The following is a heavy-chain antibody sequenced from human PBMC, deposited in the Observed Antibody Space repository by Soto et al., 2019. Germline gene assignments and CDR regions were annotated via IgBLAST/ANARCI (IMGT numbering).Heavy chain of an antibody. CDR3: AKTARGVLALAGRTSKHYCYYDMDV. J-gene: IGHJ6*01. CDR1: GYSFTSYW. D-gene: IGHD6-19*01. Sequence: GESLKISCKGSGYSFTSYWIGWVRQMPGKGLEWMGIIYPGDSDTRYSPSFQGQVTISADKSISTAYLQWSSLKASDTAMYYCAKTARGVLALAGRTSKHYCYYDMDVSGQGTTVTISS. V-gene: IGHV5-51*01. CDR2: IYPGDSDT.